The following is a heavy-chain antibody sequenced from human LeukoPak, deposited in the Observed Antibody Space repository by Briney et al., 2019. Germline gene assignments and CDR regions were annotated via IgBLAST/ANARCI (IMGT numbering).Heavy chain of an antibody. CDR3: AKVTFDSSGL. CDR2: ISSNGGST. J-gene: IGHJ4*02. CDR1: GFTFSSYA. V-gene: IGHV3-64*01. Sequence: GGSLRLSCAASGFTFSSYAMHWVRQVPGKGLEYVSAISSNGGSTYYANSVKGRFTISRDNSKNTLYLQMNSLRAEDTAVYYCAKVTFDSSGLWGQGTLVTVSP. D-gene: IGHD3-22*01.